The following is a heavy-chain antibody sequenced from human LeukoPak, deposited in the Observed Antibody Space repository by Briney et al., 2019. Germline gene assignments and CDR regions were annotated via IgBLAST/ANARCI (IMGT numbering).Heavy chain of an antibody. J-gene: IGHJ4*02. CDR3: AKANKVYFDY. CDR1: GFSFNDYY. V-gene: IGHV3-11*04. Sequence: PGGSLRLSCAASGFSFNDYYMTWMRQAPGKGLEWVSYISSGGGTIIYYADSVKGRFTISKDNAKNSLYLQMNSLRAEDTAVYYCAKANKVYFDYWGQGTLVTVSS. CDR2: ISSGGGTII.